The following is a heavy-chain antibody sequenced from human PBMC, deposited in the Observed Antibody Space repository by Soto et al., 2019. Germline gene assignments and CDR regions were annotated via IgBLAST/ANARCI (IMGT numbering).Heavy chain of an antibody. V-gene: IGHV3-23*01. J-gene: IGHJ5*02. CDR2: ISGSGFTP. D-gene: IGHD6-13*01. CDR1: GFTFSDCA. Sequence: GGSLRLSCAASGFTFSDCAMTWVRQAPGKGLDWVASISGSGFTPYYAASVKGRFTISRDNSKNMVYLQMNSLRVEDTAIYYCVNSDSTSAPWGQGSLVTSPQ. CDR3: VNSDSTSAP.